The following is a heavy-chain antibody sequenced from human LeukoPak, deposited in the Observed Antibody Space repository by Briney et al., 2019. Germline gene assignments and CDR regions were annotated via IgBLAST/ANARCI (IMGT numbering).Heavy chain of an antibody. D-gene: IGHD3-10*01. V-gene: IGHV3-11*01. CDR1: GFTFSDYY. CDR2: ISSSGSTI. CDR3: AKDPTYYGSGSYLD. Sequence: GGSLRLSCAASGFTFSDYYMSWIRQAPGKGLEWVSYISSSGSTIYYADSVKGRFTISRDNAKNSLYLQMNSLRAEDTAVYYCAKDPTYYGSGSYLDWGQGTLVTVSS. J-gene: IGHJ4*02.